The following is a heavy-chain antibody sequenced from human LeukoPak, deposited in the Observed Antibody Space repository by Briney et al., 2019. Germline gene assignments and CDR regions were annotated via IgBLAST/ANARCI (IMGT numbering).Heavy chain of an antibody. CDR1: GYTFTSYG. CDR3: ARAPAPTTKTVQKRIAAAGTFDY. J-gene: IGHJ4*02. D-gene: IGHD6-13*01. CDR2: ISTDNGNT. V-gene: IGHV1-18*01. Sequence: APVKVSCKPSGYTFTSYGISWVRQAPGQGLEWMGWISTDNGNTNYAQKLQGRVTMTTDTSTSTAYMELRSLRSDDTAVYYCARAPAPTTKTVQKRIAAAGTFDYWGQGTLVTVSS.